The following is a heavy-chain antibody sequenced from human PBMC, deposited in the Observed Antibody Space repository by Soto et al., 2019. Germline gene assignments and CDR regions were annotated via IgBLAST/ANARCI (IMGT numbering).Heavy chain of an antibody. D-gene: IGHD6-25*01. Sequence: ASVKVSCKASGYTFTSYGISWVRQAPGQGLEWMGWISAYNGNTNYAQKLQGRVTMTTDTSTSTAYMELRSLRSDDTAVYYCARPYSTGDYYYYGMDVWGKGTTVTVSS. CDR1: GYTFTSYG. CDR3: ARPYSTGDYYYYGMDV. CDR2: ISAYNGNT. J-gene: IGHJ6*04. V-gene: IGHV1-18*04.